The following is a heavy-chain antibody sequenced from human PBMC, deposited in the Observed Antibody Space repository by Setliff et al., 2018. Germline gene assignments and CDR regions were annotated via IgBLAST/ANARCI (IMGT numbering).Heavy chain of an antibody. Sequence: ASETLSLTCTVSGGSISSGNYYWGWIRQPQGKGLEWIGSIYYSGSTYYNPSHKSRGTISVDTSKNHFSLKLSSVTAAATAVYYCASGDFWSGYSDILNWFAPWGPGTLVTVSS. J-gene: IGHJ5*02. CDR2: IYYSGST. V-gene: IGHV4-39*07. CDR1: GGSISSGNYY. D-gene: IGHD3-3*01. CDR3: ASGDFWSGYSDILNWFAP.